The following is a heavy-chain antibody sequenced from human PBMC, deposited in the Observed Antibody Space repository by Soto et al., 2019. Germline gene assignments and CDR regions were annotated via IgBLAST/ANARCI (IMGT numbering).Heavy chain of an antibody. J-gene: IGHJ5*02. Sequence: EVQLVETGGGLIQPGGSLRLSCAASGFTVSSNYMNWVRQAPGKGLECVSVIYNGGGTYYADSVNGRFTISRDNSKNTLYLQMNSLRAEDTAVYYCASTRGSSYDSWGQGTLVTVSS. CDR2: IYNGGGT. CDR3: ASTRGSSYDS. D-gene: IGHD2-2*01. CDR1: GFTVSSNY. V-gene: IGHV3-53*02.